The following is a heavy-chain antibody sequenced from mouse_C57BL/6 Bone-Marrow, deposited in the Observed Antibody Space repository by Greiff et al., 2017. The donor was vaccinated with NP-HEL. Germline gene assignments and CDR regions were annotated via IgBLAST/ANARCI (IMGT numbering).Heavy chain of an antibody. V-gene: IGHV6-3*01. CDR2: IRLKSDNYAT. CDR3: PGLGGGFAY. CDR1: GFTFSNYW. D-gene: IGHD4-1*01. Sequence: EVKLVESGGGLVQPGGSMKLSCVASGFTFSNYWMNWVRQSPEKGLEWVAQIRLKSDNYATHYAESVKGRFTISRDDSKSSVYLQMNNLRAEDTGIYYCPGLGGGFAYWGQGTLVTVSA. J-gene: IGHJ3*01.